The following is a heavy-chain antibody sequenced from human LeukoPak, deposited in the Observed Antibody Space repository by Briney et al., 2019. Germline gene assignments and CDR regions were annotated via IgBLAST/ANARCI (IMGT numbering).Heavy chain of an antibody. V-gene: IGHV3-30*04. CDR3: ARVLGLTYYYDSSGYYLDY. Sequence: TEGSLRLSCAASGFTFSSYAMHWVRQAPGKGLEWVAVISYDGSNKYYADSVKGRFTISRDNSKNTLYLQMNSLRAEDTAVYYCARVLGLTYYYDSSGYYLDYWGQGTLVTVSS. J-gene: IGHJ4*02. CDR1: GFTFSSYA. D-gene: IGHD3-22*01. CDR2: ISYDGSNK.